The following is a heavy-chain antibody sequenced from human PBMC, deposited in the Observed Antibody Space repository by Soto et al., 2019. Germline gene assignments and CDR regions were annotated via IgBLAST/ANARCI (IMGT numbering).Heavy chain of an antibody. J-gene: IGHJ4*02. CDR1: GGTFSSYA. V-gene: IGHV1-69*13. Sequence: GASVKVSCKASGGTFSSYAISWVRQAPGQGLEWMGGIIPIFGTANYAQKFQGRVTITADESTSTAYMELSSLRSEDTAVYYCARGGMTTVTNFDYWGQGTLVTVSS. D-gene: IGHD4-17*01. CDR3: ARGGMTTVTNFDY. CDR2: IIPIFGTA.